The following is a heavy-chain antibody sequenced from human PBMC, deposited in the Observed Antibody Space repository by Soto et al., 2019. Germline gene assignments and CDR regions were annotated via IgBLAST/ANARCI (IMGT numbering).Heavy chain of an antibody. CDR3: ARQKRFLEWLYSGYYYGMDV. D-gene: IGHD3-3*01. V-gene: IGHV4-61*08. CDR1: RGSVSCRAYY. CDR2: IFHSGST. J-gene: IGHJ6*02. Sequence: SETLSLTCTVSRGSVSCRAYYWSWIRQSPGKGLEWIGYIFHSGSTKYNPSLKSRVTISVDTSKNQFSLKLSSVTAADTAVYYCARQKRFLEWLYSGYYYGMDVWGQGTTVTVSS.